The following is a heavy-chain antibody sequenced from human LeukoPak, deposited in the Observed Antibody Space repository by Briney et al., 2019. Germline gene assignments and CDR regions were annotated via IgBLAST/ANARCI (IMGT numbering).Heavy chain of an antibody. D-gene: IGHD4/OR15-4a*01. CDR2: ISGSGGST. CDR1: GFTFSFYA. J-gene: IGHJ4*02. V-gene: IGHV3-23*01. CDR3: AKEMYGGHKEKFDY. Sequence: GGSLRLSCAASGFTFSFYAINWVRQAPGKGLEWVSAISGSGGSTYYADSVKGRFTISRDNSKNTLYLQMNSLRAEDTAVYYCAKEMYGGHKEKFDYWGQGTLVTVSS.